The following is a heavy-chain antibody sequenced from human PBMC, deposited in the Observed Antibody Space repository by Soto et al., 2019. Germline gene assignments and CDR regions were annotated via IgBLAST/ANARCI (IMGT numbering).Heavy chain of an antibody. CDR1: GFTFRSYG. CDR2: IWYDGSSK. V-gene: IGHV3-33*01. Sequence: GGSLRLSCAASGFTFRSYGMHWVRQAPGKGLEWVALIWYDGSSKYYADAVKGRFTISRDNSENTVYVQMNSLRAEDTAVYYCARGAYYYDSSGLSYWGQGTLVTVSS. J-gene: IGHJ4*02. CDR3: ARGAYYYDSSGLSY. D-gene: IGHD3-22*01.